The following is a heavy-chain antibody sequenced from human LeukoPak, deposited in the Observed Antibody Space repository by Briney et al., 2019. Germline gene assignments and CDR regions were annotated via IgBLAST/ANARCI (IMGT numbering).Heavy chain of an antibody. CDR2: INHSGST. D-gene: IGHD2-2*01. CDR3: ARGFGVVPAATGAMDV. CDR1: GGSFSGYY. V-gene: IGHV4-34*01. J-gene: IGHJ6*03. Sequence: PSETLSLTCAVYGGSFSGYYWSWIRQPPGKGLEWIGEINHSGSTNYNPSLKSRVTISVDTSKNQFSLKLSSVTAADTAVYYCARGFGVVPAATGAMDVWGKGTTVTVSS.